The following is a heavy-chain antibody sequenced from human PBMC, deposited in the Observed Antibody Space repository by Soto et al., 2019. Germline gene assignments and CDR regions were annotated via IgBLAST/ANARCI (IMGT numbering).Heavy chain of an antibody. V-gene: IGHV4-34*01. CDR1: RGSFSGYY. Sequence: QVQLQQWGAGLLEPSETLSLTCAVYRGSFSGYYWSWIRQPPGKGLEWIGENNHSGSTNYNPSLKSRVTISVDTSKNQFSLKLSSVTAADTAVYYWAREQYYYDSSGYYYGMVGGQGTLVTVSS. CDR3: AREQYYYDSSGYYYGMV. J-gene: IGHJ4*02. D-gene: IGHD3-22*01. CDR2: NNHSGST.